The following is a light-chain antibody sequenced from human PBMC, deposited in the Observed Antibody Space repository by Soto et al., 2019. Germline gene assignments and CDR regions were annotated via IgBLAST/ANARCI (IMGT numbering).Light chain of an antibody. CDR2: GAS. V-gene: IGKV3-20*01. CDR3: QQYGGSPRT. Sequence: EIVLTQSPGTLSLSPGERATLSCRSSQSVRSSYLAWYQQKPGQAPRLLIHGASNRATGIPDRFSGSGSGTDFTLTITRLEPEDFAVYYCQQYGGSPRTFGQGTKVEVK. J-gene: IGKJ1*01. CDR1: QSVRSSY.